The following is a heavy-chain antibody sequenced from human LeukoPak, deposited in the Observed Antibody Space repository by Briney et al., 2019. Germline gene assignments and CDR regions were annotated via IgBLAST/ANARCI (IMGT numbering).Heavy chain of an antibody. Sequence: GGSLRLSCAASGFTFSSYAMSWVRQAPGKGLEWVSAISGSGGSTYYADSVKGRFTISRDNSKNTLYLQMNSLRAEDTAVYYCAKCGSSGWYLGWFDPWGQGTLVTVSS. CDR3: AKCGSSGWYLGWFDP. D-gene: IGHD6-19*01. V-gene: IGHV3-23*01. CDR2: ISGSGGST. CDR1: GFTFSSYA. J-gene: IGHJ5*02.